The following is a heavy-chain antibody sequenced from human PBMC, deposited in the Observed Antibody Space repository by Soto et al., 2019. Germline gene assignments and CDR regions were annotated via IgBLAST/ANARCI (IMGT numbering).Heavy chain of an antibody. CDR1: GVSISSYY. CDR2: IYYSGST. Sequence: SETLSLTWTVSGVSISSYYWSWIRQPPGKGLEWIGYIYYSGSTNYNPSLKSRVTISVDTSKNQFSLKLSSVTAADTAVYYCARGYSSSWFLPPLYYYGMDVWGQGTTVTVSS. CDR3: ARGYSSSWFLPPLYYYGMDV. D-gene: IGHD6-13*01. V-gene: IGHV4-59*01. J-gene: IGHJ6*02.